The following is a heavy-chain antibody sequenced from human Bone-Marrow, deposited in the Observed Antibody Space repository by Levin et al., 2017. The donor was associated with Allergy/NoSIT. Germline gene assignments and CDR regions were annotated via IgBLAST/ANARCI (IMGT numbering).Heavy chain of an antibody. V-gene: IGHV3-15*01. D-gene: IGHD3-22*01. CDR3: TTSRPPHYYDNSGYSGGIDY. CDR2: IKSKTDGGTT. CDR1: GFNFSNAW. J-gene: IGHJ4*02. Sequence: GGSLRLSCEASGFNFSNAWMSWVRQAPGKGLEWVGQIKSKTDGGTTDSAAPVKGRFTISRDDAKNTLYLEMNSLKTEDTALYYCTTSRPPHYYDNSGYSGGIDYWGQGTLVTVSS.